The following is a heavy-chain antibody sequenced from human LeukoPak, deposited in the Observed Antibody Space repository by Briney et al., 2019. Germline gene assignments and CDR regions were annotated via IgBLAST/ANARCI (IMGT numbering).Heavy chain of an antibody. CDR3: ARGRHSSSWYESNWFDP. V-gene: IGHV4-61*02. D-gene: IGHD6-13*01. Sequence: SETLSLTCTVSGASISSGNYHWSWIRQPAGKGLEWIGRVYISEGFKYNPSLKRRVSMSVDTSNNQFSLRLNSVTADDTAVYYCARGRHSSSWYESNWFDPWGQGTLVTVSS. CDR2: VYISEGF. J-gene: IGHJ5*02. CDR1: GASISSGNYH.